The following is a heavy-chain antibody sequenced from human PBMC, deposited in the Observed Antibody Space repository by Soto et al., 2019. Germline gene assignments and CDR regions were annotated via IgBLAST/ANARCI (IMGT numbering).Heavy chain of an antibody. CDR2: IYYSGST. J-gene: IGHJ5*02. D-gene: IGHD5-12*01. V-gene: IGHV4-31*03. CDR1: GGSISSGGYY. CDR3: AVYSGYDPHWFDP. Sequence: SETLSLTCTVSGGSISSGGYYWSWIRQHPGKGLEWIGYIYYSGSTYYNPSLKSRATISVDTSKNQFSLKLSSVTAADTAVYYCAVYSGYDPHWFDPWGQGTLVTVS.